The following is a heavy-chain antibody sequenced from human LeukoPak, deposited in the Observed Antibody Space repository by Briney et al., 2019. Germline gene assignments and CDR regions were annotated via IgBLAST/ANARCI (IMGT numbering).Heavy chain of an antibody. CDR1: GFTFSNYE. CDR3: ARKATDFDD. Sequence: PGGSLRLSCAASGFTFSNYEMDWVRQAPGKGLEWVSYISGRGDVIYYADSVKGRFTISRDNAENSLYLQMNSLRDEDTAVYYCARKATDFDDWGQGTLVTVSS. CDR2: ISGRGDVI. D-gene: IGHD1-1*01. V-gene: IGHV3-48*03. J-gene: IGHJ4*02.